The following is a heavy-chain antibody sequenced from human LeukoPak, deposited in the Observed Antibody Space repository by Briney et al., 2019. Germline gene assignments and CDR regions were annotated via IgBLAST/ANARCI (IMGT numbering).Heavy chain of an antibody. CDR3: AKDVKTMTDLDS. CDR1: GFTFSSYA. J-gene: IGHJ4*02. Sequence: PGGSLRLSCAASGFTFSSYAMSWVRQPPGKGLEWVSVISGGTTSTYYADSVKGRFTISRDSSKNILYLQMNSLRAEDTAVYYCAKDVKTMTDLDSWGQGTLVTVSS. D-gene: IGHD1-1*01. V-gene: IGHV3-23*01. CDR2: ISGGTTST.